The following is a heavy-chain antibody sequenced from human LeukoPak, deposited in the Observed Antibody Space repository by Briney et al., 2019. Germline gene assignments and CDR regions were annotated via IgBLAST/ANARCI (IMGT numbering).Heavy chain of an antibody. D-gene: IGHD5-18*01. CDR2: IYHSGST. V-gene: IGHV4-38-2*01. J-gene: IGHJ4*02. CDR1: GYSNSSGYY. CDR3: AGPSTAMATSDFDY. Sequence: PSETLSLTCAVSGYSNSSGYYWGWIRQPPGKGLEWIGSIYHSGSTYYNPSLKSRVTISVDTSKNQFSLKLSSVTAADTAVYYCAGPSTAMATSDFDYWGQGTLVTVSS.